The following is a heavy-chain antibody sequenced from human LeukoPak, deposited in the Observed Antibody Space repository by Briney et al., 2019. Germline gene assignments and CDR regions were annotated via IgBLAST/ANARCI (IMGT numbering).Heavy chain of an antibody. CDR2: ISSNGDNT. J-gene: IGHJ4*02. CDR3: VRGTGY. V-gene: IGHV3-64D*06. Sequence: QSGGSLRLSCSVSGFTFSTYVMHWVRQAPGKGLEYVSAISSNGDNTYYADPVKGRFTISRDNSKNTLYLRMSSLRADDTAVYYCVRGTGYWGQGTLVTVSS. CDR1: GFTFSTYV.